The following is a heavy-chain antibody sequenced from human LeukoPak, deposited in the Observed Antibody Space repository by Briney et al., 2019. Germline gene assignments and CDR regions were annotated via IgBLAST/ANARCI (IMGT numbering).Heavy chain of an antibody. Sequence: SETLSLTCTVSGGSISGHYWSWIRQSPGKGREWIGYIDPTGLTSYNPSLNSRVTISEDTSKNRFSLKVRSVTTADPAVYFCARQTPYSGNHYFDYWGQETLVTVSS. V-gene: IGHV4-4*09. CDR1: GGSISGHY. CDR3: ARQTPYSGNHYFDY. CDR2: IDPTGLT. D-gene: IGHD1-26*01. J-gene: IGHJ4*02.